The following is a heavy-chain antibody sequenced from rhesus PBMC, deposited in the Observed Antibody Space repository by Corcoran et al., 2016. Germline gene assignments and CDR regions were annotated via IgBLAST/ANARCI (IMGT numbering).Heavy chain of an antibody. CDR1: GGSISSSNW. CDR3: ARLNYGWYFDL. CDR2: IYGSGGNT. D-gene: IGHD3-9*01. V-gene: IGHV4-93*02. Sequence: QVQLQESGPAVVKPSETLSLTCAVSGGSISSSNWWSWIRQSPGKGLEWIGGIYGSGGNTEYNPSIKCRVTISIDTSKNQFSLKLSSVTAADTAVYYCARLNYGWYFDLWGPGTPITISS. J-gene: IGHJ2*01.